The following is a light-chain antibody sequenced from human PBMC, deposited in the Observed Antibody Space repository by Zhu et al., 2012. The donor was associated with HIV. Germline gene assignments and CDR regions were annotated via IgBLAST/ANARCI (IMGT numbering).Light chain of an antibody. CDR2: DAS. J-gene: IGKJ2*01. Sequence: EIVLTQSPGTLSLSPGEGASLFCRASQTVTSNYLAWYQQKPGQPPRLLIYDASTRATGTPARFSGSGSGTDFSLTISRLEPEDFALYFCQQYGRAPTFGQGTKLEIK. CDR1: QTVTSNY. V-gene: IGKV3-20*01. CDR3: QQYGRAPT.